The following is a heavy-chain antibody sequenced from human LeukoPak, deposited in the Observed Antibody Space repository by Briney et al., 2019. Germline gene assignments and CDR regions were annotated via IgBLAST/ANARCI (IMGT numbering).Heavy chain of an antibody. CDR3: ARASRGIVATIIDY. CDR1: GGSISSGGYY. CDR2: IYHSGST. Sequence: PSETLSLTCTVSGGSISSGGYYWSWIRQPPGKGLEWIGYIYHSGSTYYNPSLKSRVTISVDTSKNQFSLKLSSVTAADTAVYYCARASRGIVATIIDYWGQGTLVTVSS. V-gene: IGHV4-30-2*01. D-gene: IGHD5-12*01. J-gene: IGHJ4*02.